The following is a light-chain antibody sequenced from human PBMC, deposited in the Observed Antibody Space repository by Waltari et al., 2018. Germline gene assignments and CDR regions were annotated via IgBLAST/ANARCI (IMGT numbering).Light chain of an antibody. CDR3: QKYNSAPYT. V-gene: IGKV3-20*01. CDR1: QSVSSSY. J-gene: IGKJ2*01. Sequence: EIVLTQSPGTLSLSPGERATLPCRASQSVSSSYLAWYQQKPGQAPRLLIYGASSRATGIPDRFSGSGSGTDFTLTISSLQPEDVATYYCQKYNSAPYTFGQGTKLEIK. CDR2: GAS.